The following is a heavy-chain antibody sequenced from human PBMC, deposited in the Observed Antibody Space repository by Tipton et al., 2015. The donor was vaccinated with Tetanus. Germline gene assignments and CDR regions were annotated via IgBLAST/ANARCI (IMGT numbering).Heavy chain of an antibody. J-gene: IGHJ4*02. Sequence: TLSLTCTVSGGSTSSGTYYWGWIRQPPGKGLEWIGSIYFSGSTYYNPSLKSRVTIYVDTSKKQFSLRLSSVTAADTAVYYCARRDYSDSSVDNWGQGTLVTVSS. CDR1: GGSTSSGTYY. D-gene: IGHD3-22*01. CDR2: IYFSGST. CDR3: ARRDYSDSSVDN. V-gene: IGHV4-39*01.